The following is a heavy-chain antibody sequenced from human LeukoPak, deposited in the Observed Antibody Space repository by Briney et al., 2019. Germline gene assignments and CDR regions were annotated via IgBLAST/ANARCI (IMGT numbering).Heavy chain of an antibody. CDR2: IVVGSGKT. V-gene: IGHV1-58*02. CDR1: RFTFTSSA. J-gene: IGHJ4*02. CDR3: AAVAFTPRIAVAGGY. D-gene: IGHD6-19*01. Sequence: SVKAACKASRFTFTSSAMQWVRQARGQRLECIGWIVVGSGKTNYAQKLQERVTSTSDMSSSTAYMELSSLRSEDTAVYYCAAVAFTPRIAVAGGYWGQGTLVTVSS.